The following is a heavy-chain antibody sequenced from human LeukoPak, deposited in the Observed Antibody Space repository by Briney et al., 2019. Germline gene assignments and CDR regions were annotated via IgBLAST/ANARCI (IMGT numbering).Heavy chain of an antibody. Sequence: PGGSLRLSCEASGXTFSTYEMNWVRQAPGKGLEWVSYISSSGSTLYYADSVKGRFTISRDNAKNTLYLQMNSLRAEDTAVYYCARGPTRGYSYGYWVYWGQGTLVTVSS. CDR1: GXTFSTYE. J-gene: IGHJ1*01. V-gene: IGHV3-48*03. CDR2: ISSSGSTL. D-gene: IGHD5-18*01. CDR3: ARGPTRGYSYGYWVY.